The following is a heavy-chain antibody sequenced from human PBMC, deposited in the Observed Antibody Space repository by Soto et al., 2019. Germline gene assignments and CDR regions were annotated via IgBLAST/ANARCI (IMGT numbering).Heavy chain of an antibody. CDR1: GFTFSSYA. V-gene: IGHV3-30-3*01. J-gene: IGHJ6*02. D-gene: IGHD4-17*01. Sequence: PGGSLRLSCAASGFTFSSYAMHWVRQAPGKGLEWVAVISYDGSNKYYADSVKGRFTISRDNSKNTLYLQMNSLRAEDTAVYYCARDRKEVTTFFGGSRYYYGMDVWGQGTTVTVSS. CDR3: ARDRKEVTTFFGGSRYYYGMDV. CDR2: ISYDGSNK.